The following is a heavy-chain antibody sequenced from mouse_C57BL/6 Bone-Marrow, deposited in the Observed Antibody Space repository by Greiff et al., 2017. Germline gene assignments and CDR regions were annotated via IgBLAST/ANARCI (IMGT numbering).Heavy chain of an antibody. CDR3: ARGYYGSRPHYYAKDY. Sequence: VQLQQSGPVLVKPGASVKMSCKASGYTFTDYYMNWVKQSHGKSLEWIGVINPYNGGTSYNQKFKGKVTLTVDKSSSTAYMELNSLTSEDSAVYYCARGYYGSRPHYYAKDYWGQGTSVTVSS. J-gene: IGHJ4*01. V-gene: IGHV1-19*01. CDR1: GYTFTDYY. D-gene: IGHD1-1*01. CDR2: INPYNGGT.